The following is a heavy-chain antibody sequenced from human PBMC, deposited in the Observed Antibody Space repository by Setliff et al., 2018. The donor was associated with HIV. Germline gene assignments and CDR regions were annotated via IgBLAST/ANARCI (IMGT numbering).Heavy chain of an antibody. D-gene: IGHD2-15*01. Sequence: GGSLRLSCSASGFTFSGSALHWVRQASGKGLEWVGRIKTKPNSYATAHAESVKGRFTISRDDSQNTAYLQMRYLRDDDTAMYFCTRCAPGPYCRNSFDYWGRGALVTVSS. CDR3: TRCAPGPYCRNSFDY. CDR1: GFTFSGSA. V-gene: IGHV3-73*01. CDR2: IKTKPNSYAT. J-gene: IGHJ4*02.